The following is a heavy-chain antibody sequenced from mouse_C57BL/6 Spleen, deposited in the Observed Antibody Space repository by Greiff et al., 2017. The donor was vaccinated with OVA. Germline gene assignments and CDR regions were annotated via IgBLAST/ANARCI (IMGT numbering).Heavy chain of an antibody. CDR3: ARWLLLTFDV. CDR1: GYTFTDYY. CDR2: INPNNGGT. J-gene: IGHJ1*03. V-gene: IGHV1-26*01. Sequence: VQLQQSGPELVKPGASVKISCKASGYTFTDYYMNWVKQSHGKSLEWIGDINPNNGGTSYNQKFKGKATLTVDKSSSTAYMELRSLTSEDSAVYYCARWLLLTFDVWGTGTTVTVSS. D-gene: IGHD2-3*01.